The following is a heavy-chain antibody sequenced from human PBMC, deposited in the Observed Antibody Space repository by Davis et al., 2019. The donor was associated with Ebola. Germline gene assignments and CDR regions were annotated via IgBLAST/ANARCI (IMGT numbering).Heavy chain of an antibody. D-gene: IGHD3-10*01. Sequence: GGSLRLSCAASGFTFSIYWMSWVRQAPGKGLEWVANIKEDGSEEYYVDSVKGRFTISRDNAKNSLYLQMSSLRAEDTAVYYCARDMRCETSVYQRTYYATRSWFDPWGQGTLVTVSS. CDR3: ARDMRCETSVYQRTYYATRSWFDP. CDR2: IKEDGSEE. J-gene: IGHJ5*02. V-gene: IGHV3-7*01. CDR1: GFTFSIYW.